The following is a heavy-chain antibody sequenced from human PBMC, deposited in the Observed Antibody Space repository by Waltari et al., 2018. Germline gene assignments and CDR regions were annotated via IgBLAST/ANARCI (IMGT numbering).Heavy chain of an antibody. J-gene: IGHJ3*02. V-gene: IGHV3-23*01. Sequence: EVQRLESGGGLVQPGGSLRLSCAASGFTFSSYAMSCVRKAPGKGLEWVSAISGSGGSTYYADSVKGRFTISRDNSKNTLYLQMNSLRAEDTAVYYCAKEGDYDSGGDAFDIWGQGTMVTVSS. CDR1: GFTFSSYA. D-gene: IGHD3-22*01. CDR3: AKEGDYDSGGDAFDI. CDR2: ISGSGGST.